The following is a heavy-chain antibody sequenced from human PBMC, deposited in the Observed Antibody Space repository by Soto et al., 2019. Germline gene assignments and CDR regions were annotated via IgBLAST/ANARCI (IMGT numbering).Heavy chain of an antibody. CDR3: AKRVEYSSSTHYFDW. J-gene: IGHJ4*02. CDR1: GFTFSRFA. CDR2: ISDSGGST. Sequence: EVRLLESGGALVQPGESLRLACAASGFTFSRFAMSWVRQAPGKGLEWVSAISDSGGSTYYSDSVKGRFTISRDSSKNTLYLQMNSLRVEDTAVYYCAKRVEYSSSTHYFDWWGQGTLVTVSS. V-gene: IGHV3-23*01. D-gene: IGHD6-6*01.